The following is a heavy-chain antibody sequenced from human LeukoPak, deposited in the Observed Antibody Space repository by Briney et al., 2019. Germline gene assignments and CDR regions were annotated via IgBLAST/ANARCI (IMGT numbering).Heavy chain of an antibody. Sequence: GGSLRLSCSASGFTFSTYAMHWVRQAPGKGLEYVSAISSNGGSTYYADSVKGRFTISRDNSKNTLYLQMSSLRAEDTAVYYCARDYSIYYFDYWGQGTLVTVSS. CDR3: ARDYSIYYFDY. D-gene: IGHD3-3*02. CDR1: GFTFSTYA. J-gene: IGHJ4*02. CDR2: ISSNGGST. V-gene: IGHV3-64D*06.